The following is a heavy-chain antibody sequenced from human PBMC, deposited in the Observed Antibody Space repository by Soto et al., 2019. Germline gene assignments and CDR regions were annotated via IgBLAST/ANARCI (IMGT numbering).Heavy chain of an antibody. V-gene: IGHV2-5*02. D-gene: IGHD2-2*01. CDR2: IYWDDDK. CDR3: AHVYATSPPNY. Sequence: SGPTLVNPTQTLTLACTFSGFSLSTRGAAVGWIRQPPGKALEWLALIYWDDDKRYSPSLKSRLTITKDTSKNQVVLTMTNMDPVDTATYYCAHVYATSPPNYWGQGTLVTVSS. CDR1: GFSLSTRGAA. J-gene: IGHJ4*02.